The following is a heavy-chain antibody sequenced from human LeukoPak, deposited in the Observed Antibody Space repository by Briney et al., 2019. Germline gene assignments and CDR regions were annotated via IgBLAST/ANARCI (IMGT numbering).Heavy chain of an antibody. J-gene: IGHJ3*02. Sequence: PSETLSLTCGVSGGFISSYFWNWIRQPAGKGLEWVGHIYDGGKTNYNPSLRGRATISVDTSSNQFSLGLRSVTAADTAVSYCARDYIVETGVVAFDIWGQGTMVSVSS. CDR2: IYDGGKT. CDR3: ARDYIVETGVVAFDI. CDR1: GGFISSYF. V-gene: IGHV4-4*07. D-gene: IGHD5-12*01.